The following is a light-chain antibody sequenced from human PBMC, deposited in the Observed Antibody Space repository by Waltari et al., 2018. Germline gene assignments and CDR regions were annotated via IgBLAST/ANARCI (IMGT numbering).Light chain of an antibody. J-gene: IGKJ3*01. Sequence: DIQMTQSPSSVSASVGARVTITCRASQDVARWLAWYQQKPGKAPTLLIYAASSLHRGVPSRCSGSGSGTDFTLTISSLQPDDFATYYCQQANSFPPTFGPGTTVDIK. CDR3: QQANSFPPT. V-gene: IGKV1D-12*01. CDR1: QDVARW. CDR2: AAS.